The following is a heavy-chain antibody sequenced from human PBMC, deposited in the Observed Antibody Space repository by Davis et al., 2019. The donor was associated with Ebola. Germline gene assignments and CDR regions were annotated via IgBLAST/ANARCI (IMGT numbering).Heavy chain of an antibody. CDR3: ASLGAIFGWDWFDP. Sequence: SETLSLTCAVSGGSVINGIYYWTWIRQPPGKGLEWIGYIQNSGSTHYNPSLKSRVTMSVDTSTNQFSLKLSSVTAADTAVYYCASLGAIFGWDWFDPWGQGTLVTVSS. V-gene: IGHV4-61*01. CDR1: GGSVINGIYY. J-gene: IGHJ5*02. D-gene: IGHD3-3*01. CDR2: IQNSGST.